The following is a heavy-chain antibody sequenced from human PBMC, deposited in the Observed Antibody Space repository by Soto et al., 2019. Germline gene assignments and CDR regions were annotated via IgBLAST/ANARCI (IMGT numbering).Heavy chain of an antibody. D-gene: IGHD3-10*01. J-gene: IGHJ6*02. CDR3: AAELGFGKLSVV. V-gene: IGHV1-69*01. CDR1: GDTFKNWV. Sequence: QVQVVPSGVEVRRPGSSVKVSCQASGDTFKNWVISWVRQAPGQGLEWMGGIIPLFGTTDFAHRFKGRLTITTDESTTTAYMELSRLRSEDTATYYCAAELGFGKLSVVWGQGTKVIVSS. CDR2: IIPLFGTT.